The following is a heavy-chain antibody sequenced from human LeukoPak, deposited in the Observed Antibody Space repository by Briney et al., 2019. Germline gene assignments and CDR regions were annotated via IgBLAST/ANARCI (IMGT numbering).Heavy chain of an antibody. CDR3: ARDAHYDSSGYYFSPKYYYGMDV. CDR1: GGSISSYY. CDR2: IYTSGST. D-gene: IGHD3-22*01. V-gene: IGHV4-4*07. Sequence: TSETLSLTCTVPGGSISSYYWSWIRQPAGKGLEWIGRIYTSGSTNYNPSLKSRVTMSVDTSKNQFSLKLSSVTAADTAVYYCARDAHYDSSGYYFSPKYYYGMDVWGQGTTVTVSS. J-gene: IGHJ6*02.